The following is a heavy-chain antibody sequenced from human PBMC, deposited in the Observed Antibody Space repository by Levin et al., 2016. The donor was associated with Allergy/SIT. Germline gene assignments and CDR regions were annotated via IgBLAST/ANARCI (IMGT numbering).Heavy chain of an antibody. D-gene: IGHD2-2*01. J-gene: IGHJ4*02. V-gene: IGHV3-23*01. CDR2: ISSSGSTI. CDR3: AKYTTTGYCSSTSCPSDY. Sequence: WIRQPPGKGLEWVSYISSSGSTIYYADSVKGRFTISRDNSKNTLYLQMNSLRAEDTAVYYCAKYTTTGYCSSTSCPSDYWGQGTLVTVSS.